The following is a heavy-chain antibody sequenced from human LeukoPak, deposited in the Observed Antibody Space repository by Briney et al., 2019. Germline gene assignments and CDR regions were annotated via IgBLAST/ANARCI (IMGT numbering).Heavy chain of an antibody. CDR1: GFIFSNYA. CDR3: AELGITMIGGV. Sequence: GGSLRLSCAASGFIFSNYAMSWVRQAPGKGLEWVSYISSSGSTIYYADSVKGRFTISRDNAKNSLYLQMNSLRAEDTAVYYCAELGITMIGGVWGKGTTVTISS. D-gene: IGHD3-10*02. J-gene: IGHJ6*04. V-gene: IGHV3-48*03. CDR2: ISSSGSTI.